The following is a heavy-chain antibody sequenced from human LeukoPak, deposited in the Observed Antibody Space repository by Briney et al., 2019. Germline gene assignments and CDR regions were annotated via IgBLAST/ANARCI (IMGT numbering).Heavy chain of an antibody. CDR1: GFTFRTYN. J-gene: IGHJ3*02. D-gene: IGHD1-26*01. V-gene: IGHV3-48*01. CDR3: ARGSSGSYSSVANDAFDI. Sequence: PGGSLRLSCAASGFTFRTYNMNSVRQAPGKGLEWVSYITSGGTTIYYADSVKGRFTISRDNAKNSLYLQMNSLRAEDTAVYYCARGSSGSYSSVANDAFDIWGQGTMVTVSS. CDR2: ITSGGTTI.